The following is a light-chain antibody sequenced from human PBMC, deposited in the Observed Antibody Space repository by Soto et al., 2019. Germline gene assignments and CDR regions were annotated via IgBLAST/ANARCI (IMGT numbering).Light chain of an antibody. Sequence: DIQLTHSPSFLSASVGDRVTITCRSSQGIRSYLAWYQQKPGRAPKLLMYIASTLQTGVPSRFSGSGSGTEFTLTITSLQPEDFATYYCQQVNSYPITFGQGTRLEIK. J-gene: IGKJ5*01. CDR2: IAS. CDR3: QQVNSYPIT. V-gene: IGKV1-9*01. CDR1: QGIRSY.